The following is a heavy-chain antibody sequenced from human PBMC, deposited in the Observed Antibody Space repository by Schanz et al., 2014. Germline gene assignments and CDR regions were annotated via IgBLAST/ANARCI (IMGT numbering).Heavy chain of an antibody. CDR1: GGSFSGYY. V-gene: IGHV4-59*10. J-gene: IGHJ6*03. Sequence: QVQLQQWGAGLLKPSETLSLTCAVDGGSFSGYYWIWIRQPAGEALEYIGRIYATGSPNYNPSLKSRVTISLDPSKNQSSLNLTSVTAADTAVYYCASSGYDWWYYYYMDVWGKGTTXTVSS. CDR3: ASSGYDWWYYYYMDV. CDR2: IYATGSP. D-gene: IGHD5-12*01.